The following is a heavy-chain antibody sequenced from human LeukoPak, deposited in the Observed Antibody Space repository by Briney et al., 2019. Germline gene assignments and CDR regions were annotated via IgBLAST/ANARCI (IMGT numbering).Heavy chain of an antibody. CDR2: IYYSGST. CDR1: GGSISSGDYY. V-gene: IGHV4-30-4*01. CDR3: ARVSTEDSSGYYYSDY. Sequence: SQTLSLTCTVSGGSISSGDYYWSWIRQPPGKGLEWIGYIYYSGSTYYNPSLKSRVTISVDTSKNQFSLKLSSVTAADTAAYYCARVSTEDSSGYYYSDYWGQGTLVTVSS. D-gene: IGHD3-22*01. J-gene: IGHJ4*02.